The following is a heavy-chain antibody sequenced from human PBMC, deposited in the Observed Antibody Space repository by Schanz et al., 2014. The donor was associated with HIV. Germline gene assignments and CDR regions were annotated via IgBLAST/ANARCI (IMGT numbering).Heavy chain of an antibody. CDR3: ARDLNYGAYYYYGMDV. J-gene: IGHJ6*02. Sequence: QVQLQESGPGLVKPSQTLSLTCTVSGGSISSGGYYWSWIRQHPGKGLEWIGYIYYSGTTYYNPSLKSRVTISVDTSKNQVSLKLSSVTAADTAVYYCARDLNYGAYYYYGMDVWGQGTTVTVSS. V-gene: IGHV4-31*03. D-gene: IGHD4-17*01. CDR1: GGSISSGGYY. CDR2: IYYSGTT.